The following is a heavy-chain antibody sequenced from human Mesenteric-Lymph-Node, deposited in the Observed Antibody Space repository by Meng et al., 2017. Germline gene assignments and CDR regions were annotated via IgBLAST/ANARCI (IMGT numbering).Heavy chain of an antibody. Sequence: GESLKISCAASGFTFSSYEMNWVRQAPGKGLEWVSYISSSGSTIYYADSVKGRFTISRDNAKNSLYLQMNSLRAEDTAVYYCARAQHVLMVYASWSGLYYFDYWGQGTLVTVSS. J-gene: IGHJ4*02. D-gene: IGHD2-8*01. CDR1: GFTFSSYE. V-gene: IGHV3-48*03. CDR3: ARAQHVLMVYASWSGLYYFDY. CDR2: ISSSGSTI.